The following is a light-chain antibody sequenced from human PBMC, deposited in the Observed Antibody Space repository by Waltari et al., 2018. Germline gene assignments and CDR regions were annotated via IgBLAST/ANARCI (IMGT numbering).Light chain of an antibody. V-gene: IGLV2-11*01. CDR1: SSDVCGYNY. CDR2: NVS. J-gene: IGLJ3*02. Sequence: QSALTQPRSLSGSPRQSVTISCTGTSSDVCGYNYVSWYQQYPGRAPKVVIYNVSKRPAGVPDRFSGSKSGNTASLTISGLQAEDEADYYCCSYAGNYLRVFGGGTRLTVL. CDR3: CSYAGNYLRV.